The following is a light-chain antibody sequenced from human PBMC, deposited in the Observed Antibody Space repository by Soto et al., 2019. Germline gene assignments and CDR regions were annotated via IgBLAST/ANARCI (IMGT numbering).Light chain of an antibody. V-gene: IGLV2-23*01. J-gene: IGLJ3*02. CDR1: SSDVGSYNL. CDR3: CSYAGSSDFWV. Sequence: QSALTQPASVSGSPGQSITISCTGTSSDVGSYNLVSWYQQHPDKAPKLMIYEGSKRPSGVSNRFSGSKSGNTASLTISGLQAEDEADYYCCSYAGSSDFWVFGGGTKLTVL. CDR2: EGS.